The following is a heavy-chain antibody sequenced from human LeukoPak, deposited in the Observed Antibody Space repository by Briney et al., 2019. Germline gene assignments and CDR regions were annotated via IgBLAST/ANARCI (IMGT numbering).Heavy chain of an antibody. CDR1: GGSISSSSYY. D-gene: IGHD6-6*01. CDR3: ARVARLRFDY. J-gene: IGHJ4*02. CDR2: IYYSGST. Sequence: SETLSLTCTVSGGSISSSSYYWGWIRQPPGKGLGWIGSIYYSGSTYYNPSLKSRVTISVDTSKNQFSLKLSSVTAADTAVYYCARVARLRFDYWGQGTLVTVSS. V-gene: IGHV4-39*07.